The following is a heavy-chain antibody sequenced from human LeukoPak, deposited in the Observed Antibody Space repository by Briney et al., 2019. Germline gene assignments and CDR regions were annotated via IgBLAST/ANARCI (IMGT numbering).Heavy chain of an antibody. D-gene: IGHD3-10*01. CDR2: IKPDGSET. J-gene: IGHJ4*02. V-gene: IGHV3-7*01. CDR3: ARDGGELWRLDE. Sequence: RPGGSLRLSCVASGFPFKGYWMTWVRQSPGKGLDWVANIKPDGSETNYLDSVKGRFTISRDNARDSLFLEMNNLRVDDTAVYYCARDGGELWRLDEWGQGILVTVSS. CDR1: GFPFKGYW.